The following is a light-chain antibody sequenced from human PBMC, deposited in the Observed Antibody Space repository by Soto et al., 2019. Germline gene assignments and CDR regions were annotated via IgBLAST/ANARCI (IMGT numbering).Light chain of an antibody. CDR3: QQYGPSLPMYT. V-gene: IGKV3-20*01. Sequence: EIVLTQSPGTLSLSPGERATLSCRTSQSLNNIYVAWYQQKPGQAPRLLIYGTSNRATGIPDRFSGSGSGTDFTLTISRLEPEDFAVYYCQQYGPSLPMYTFGQGTKLEIK. CDR2: GTS. J-gene: IGKJ2*01. CDR1: QSLNNIY.